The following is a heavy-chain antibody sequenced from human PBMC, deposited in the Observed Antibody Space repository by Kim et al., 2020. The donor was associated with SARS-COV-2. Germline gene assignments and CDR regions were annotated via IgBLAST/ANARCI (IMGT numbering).Heavy chain of an antibody. V-gene: IGHV3-7*01. CDR3: ARDLGLWRWLRSRHTTSFDY. CDR2: IKQDGSEK. J-gene: IGHJ4*02. Sequence: GGSLRLSCAASGFTFSSYWMSWVRQAPGKGLEWVANIKQDGSEKYYVDSVKGRFTISRDNAKNSLYLQMNSLRAEDTAVYYCARDLGLWRWLRSRHTTSFDYWGQGTLVTVSS. D-gene: IGHD5-12*01. CDR1: GFTFSSYW.